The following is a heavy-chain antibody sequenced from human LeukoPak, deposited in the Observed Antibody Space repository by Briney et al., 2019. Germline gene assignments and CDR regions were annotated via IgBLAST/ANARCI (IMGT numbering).Heavy chain of an antibody. Sequence: GGSLRLSCAASGFTSNNYLMHWVRQAPGKGLVWVSRINGDGSITSYGDSVKGRFTISRDNAKNTMYLEMSSLRAEDTALYYCARGSDNWNNAFDIWGQGAVVTVSS. V-gene: IGHV3-74*01. J-gene: IGHJ3*02. CDR2: INGDGSIT. CDR3: ARGSDNWNNAFDI. CDR1: GFTSNNYL. D-gene: IGHD1-1*01.